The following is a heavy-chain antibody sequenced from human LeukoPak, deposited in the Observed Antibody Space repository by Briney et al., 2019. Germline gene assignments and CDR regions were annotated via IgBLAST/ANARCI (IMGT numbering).Heavy chain of an antibody. CDR3: AKDRLSYCSSTSCYTNY. J-gene: IGHJ4*02. CDR1: GFTFSSYA. Sequence: PGGSLRLSCAASGFTFSSYAMSWVRQAPGKGLEWVSAISGSGGSTYYADSVKGRFTISRDNSKNTLYLQMNSLRAEDTAVYYCAKDRLSYCSSTSCYTNYWGQGTLVTVSS. CDR2: ISGSGGST. V-gene: IGHV3-23*01. D-gene: IGHD2-2*02.